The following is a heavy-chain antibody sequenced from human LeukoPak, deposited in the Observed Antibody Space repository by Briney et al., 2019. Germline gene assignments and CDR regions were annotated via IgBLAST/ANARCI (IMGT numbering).Heavy chain of an antibody. J-gene: IGHJ6*02. CDR2: ISAYNGNT. V-gene: IGHV1-18*01. CDR3: AGTGYCSSTSCFPYYYYGMDV. D-gene: IGHD2-2*01. Sequence: GASVKVSCKASGYTFTSYGISWVRQAPGQGLEWMGWISAYNGNTNYAQMLQGRVTMTTDTSTSTAYMELRSLRSDDTAVYYCAGTGYCSSTSCFPYYYYGMDVWGQGTTVTVSS. CDR1: GYTFTSYG.